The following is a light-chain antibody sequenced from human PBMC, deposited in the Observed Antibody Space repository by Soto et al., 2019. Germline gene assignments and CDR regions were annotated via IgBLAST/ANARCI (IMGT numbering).Light chain of an antibody. J-gene: IGLJ2*01. CDR2: SNN. V-gene: IGLV1-44*01. CDR1: SSNIGSNV. Sequence: QSVLTQPPSASGTPGPRVTISCSGSSSNIGSNVVNWYQQLPGTAPKLLIYSNNQRPSGVPDRFSGSKSGTSASLAISGLQSEDETDYYCASWDDSLSAVLFGGGTKLTVL. CDR3: ASWDDSLSAVL.